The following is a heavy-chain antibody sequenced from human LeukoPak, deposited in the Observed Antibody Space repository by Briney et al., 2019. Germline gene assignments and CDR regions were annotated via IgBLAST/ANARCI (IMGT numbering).Heavy chain of an antibody. J-gene: IGHJ4*02. V-gene: IGHV3-33*01. Sequence: PGRSLRLSCAASGFTFSSYGMHWVRQAPGKGLEWVAVIWYVGSNKYYADSVKGRFTISRDNSKNTLYLQMNSLRAEDTAVYYCARNYGSGSYYPDYWGQGTLVTVSS. D-gene: IGHD3-10*01. CDR1: GFTFSSYG. CDR2: IWYVGSNK. CDR3: ARNYGSGSYYPDY.